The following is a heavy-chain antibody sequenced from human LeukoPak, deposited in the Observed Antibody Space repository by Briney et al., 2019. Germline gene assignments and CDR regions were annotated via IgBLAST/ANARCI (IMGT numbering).Heavy chain of an antibody. CDR3: ARVPSRRNSRPRGNYYYMDV. CDR2: MNPNSGNT. D-gene: IGHD1-26*01. Sequence: GASVKVSCKASGYTFTSYDINWVRQATGQGLEWMGWMNPNSGNTGYAQKFQGRVTMTRNTSISTAYMELSSLRSEDTAVYYRARVPSRRNSRPRGNYYYMDVWGKGTTVTVSS. J-gene: IGHJ6*03. CDR1: GYTFTSYD. V-gene: IGHV1-8*01.